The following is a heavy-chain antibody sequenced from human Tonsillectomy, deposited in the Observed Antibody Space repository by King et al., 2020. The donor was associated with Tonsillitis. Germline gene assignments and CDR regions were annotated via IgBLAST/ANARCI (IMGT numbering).Heavy chain of an antibody. J-gene: IGHJ5*02. Sequence: VQLQESGPGLVKPSQTLSLTCNVSGGSISSGSYYWSWIRQPAGKGLEWIGLIYTIGSTNSNPSLKSRVPMPVATSKNQFSLTLRSVTPADTAVYYCAGETSHDLWSGYPNWFDPWGQGTLVTVSS. CDR2: IYTIGST. CDR1: GGSISSGSYY. CDR3: AGETSHDLWSGYPNWFDP. D-gene: IGHD3-3*01. V-gene: IGHV4-61*02.